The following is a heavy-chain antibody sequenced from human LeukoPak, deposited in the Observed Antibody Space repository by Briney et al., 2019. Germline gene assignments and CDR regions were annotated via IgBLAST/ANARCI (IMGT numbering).Heavy chain of an antibody. CDR1: GFTFSSYW. Sequence: GGSLRLSCAASGFTFSSYWMHWVRQAPGKGLVWVSRINSDGSSTSYADSVKGRFTISRDNAKNTLYLQMNSLRAEDTALYYCAKDMSGGDWNHGRFDPWGQGTLVTVSS. CDR3: AKDMSGGDWNHGRFDP. D-gene: IGHD2-21*02. CDR2: INSDGSST. V-gene: IGHV3-74*01. J-gene: IGHJ5*02.